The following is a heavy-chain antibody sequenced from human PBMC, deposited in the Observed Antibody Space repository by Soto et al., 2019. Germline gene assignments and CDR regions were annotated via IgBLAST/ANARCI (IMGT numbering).Heavy chain of an antibody. V-gene: IGHV3-53*01. CDR1: GFTVSSNY. Sequence: GGSLRLSCAASGFTVSSNYMSWVRQAPGKGLEWVSVIYSGGSTYYADSVKGRFTISRDNSKNTLYLQMNSLRAEDTAVYYCARGSDPRLLRYYYGMDVWGQGTTVTVSS. CDR2: IYSGGST. CDR3: ARGSDPRLLRYYYGMDV. J-gene: IGHJ6*02. D-gene: IGHD3-16*01.